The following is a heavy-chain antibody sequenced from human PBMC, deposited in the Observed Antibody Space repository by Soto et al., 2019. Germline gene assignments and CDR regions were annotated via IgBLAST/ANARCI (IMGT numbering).Heavy chain of an antibody. CDR1: GGTFSSYD. Sequence: QVQLVQSGAEVKKPGSSVKVSFKASGGTFSSYDISWVRQAPGQGLKWMGGIIPICGTANYAQKFQGRVTITADESRSTAYMELSSLRSEDTAVYYCAREPVAGTRGRGDWFDPWGQGTLVTVYS. CDR2: IIPICGTA. CDR3: AREPVAGTRGRGDWFDP. D-gene: IGHD6-19*01. V-gene: IGHV1-69*01. J-gene: IGHJ5*02.